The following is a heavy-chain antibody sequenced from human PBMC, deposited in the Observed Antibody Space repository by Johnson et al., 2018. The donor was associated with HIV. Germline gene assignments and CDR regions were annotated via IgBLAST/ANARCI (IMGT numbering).Heavy chain of an antibody. Sequence: QVQLVESGGGVVQPGRSLRLSCAASGFTFSSYAMHWVRRAPGKGLEWVAVISYDGSNKYYADSVKGRFTISRDNSKNTLYLQMNSLRPEDTAVYYCARPSVVTTLTTTPWAFDIWGQGTMVTVSS. CDR1: GFTFSSYA. J-gene: IGHJ3*02. CDR3: ARPSVVTTLTTTPWAFDI. V-gene: IGHV3-30*04. D-gene: IGHD4-17*01. CDR2: ISYDGSNK.